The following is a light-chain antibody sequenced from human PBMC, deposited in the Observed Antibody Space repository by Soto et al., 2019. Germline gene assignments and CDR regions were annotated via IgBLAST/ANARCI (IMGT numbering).Light chain of an antibody. CDR3: SSYTSSSTWV. CDR2: EVS. Sequence: QSALTQPASVSGSPGQSITISCTGTSSDVGGYNYVSWYQQHPGKAPKLMIYEVSNRPSGVSNRFSGSKSGNPGSLTISGLQAEDEADYYCSSYTSSSTWVFGGGTKLTVL. J-gene: IGLJ3*02. CDR1: SSDVGGYNY. V-gene: IGLV2-14*01.